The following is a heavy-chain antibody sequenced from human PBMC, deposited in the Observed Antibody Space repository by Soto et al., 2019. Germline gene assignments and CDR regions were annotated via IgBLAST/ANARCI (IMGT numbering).Heavy chain of an antibody. D-gene: IGHD7-27*01. CDR3: ARTSVNWGSRGLVDY. Sequence: QITLKESGPTLVKPTQTLTLTCTFSGFSLSTSGVGVGWIRQPPGKALEWLAFLYWDDDKRYSPSLKSRLTITKETSKHQVLLTMTNMDPVDTATYYCARTSVNWGSRGLVDYWGQGTLVTVAS. V-gene: IGHV2-5*02. J-gene: IGHJ4*02. CDR1: GFSLSTSGVG. CDR2: LYWDDDK.